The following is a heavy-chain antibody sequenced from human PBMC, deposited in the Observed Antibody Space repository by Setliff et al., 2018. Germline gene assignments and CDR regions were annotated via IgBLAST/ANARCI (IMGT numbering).Heavy chain of an antibody. V-gene: IGHV4-4*08. D-gene: IGHD3-10*01. CDR1: GASISSYY. CDR3: ARIAYGSGSYYFDY. Sequence: SETLSLTCSVSGASISSYYWSWIRQPPGKGLEWIGYIYTSGTTKYNPSLKSRVTISIDTSKSQFSLNLSSVTAADTDVYYCARIAYGSGSYYFDYWGQGTLVTVS. J-gene: IGHJ4*02. CDR2: IYTSGTT.